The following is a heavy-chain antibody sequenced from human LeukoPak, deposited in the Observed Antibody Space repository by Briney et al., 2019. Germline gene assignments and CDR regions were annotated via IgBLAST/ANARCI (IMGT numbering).Heavy chain of an antibody. J-gene: IGHJ6*03. Sequence: RPSETLSLTCTVSGGSISSHYWSWIRQPPGKGLEWIGYIYYSASTSYNPSLKSRVTISVDTSKNQFSLKLSSVTAADTAVYYCARVAWSSSWYGSDYYYYMDVWGKGTTVTVSS. CDR2: IYYSAST. D-gene: IGHD6-13*01. V-gene: IGHV4-59*11. CDR1: GGSISSHY. CDR3: ARVAWSSSWYGSDYYYYMDV.